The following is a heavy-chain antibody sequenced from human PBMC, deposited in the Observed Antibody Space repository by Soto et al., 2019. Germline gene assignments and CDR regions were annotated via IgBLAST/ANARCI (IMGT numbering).Heavy chain of an antibody. CDR2: ISSSSSTI. Sequence: GGSLRLSCAASGFTFSSYSMNWVRQAPGKGLEWVSYISSSSSTIYYADSVKGRFTISRDNAKNSLYLQMNSLRDEDTAVYYCARGRRTWSGYYTGLGYGGQGTLVTVSS. CDR1: GFTFSSYS. CDR3: ARGRRTWSGYYTGLGY. D-gene: IGHD3-3*01. V-gene: IGHV3-48*02. J-gene: IGHJ4*02.